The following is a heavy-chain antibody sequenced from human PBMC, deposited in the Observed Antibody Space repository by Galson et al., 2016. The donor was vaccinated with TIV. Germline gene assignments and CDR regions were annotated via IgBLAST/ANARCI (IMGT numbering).Heavy chain of an antibody. J-gene: IGHJ4*02. CDR3: ARGRGINGGLYFDY. Sequence: SLRLSCAASGFTFSSYAMNWVRQAPGKGLEWISYISGSPSIGVFYADSVKGRFTISRDNGQNSVSLQMNSLKPEDTALYFCARGRGINGGLYFDYWGRGTLVTVSS. CDR2: ISGSPSIGV. V-gene: IGHV3-48*03. CDR1: GFTFSSYA. D-gene: IGHD3-10*01.